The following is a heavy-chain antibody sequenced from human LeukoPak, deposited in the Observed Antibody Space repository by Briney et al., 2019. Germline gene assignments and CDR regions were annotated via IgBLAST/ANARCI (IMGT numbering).Heavy chain of an antibody. V-gene: IGHV3-30*07. D-gene: IGHD1-26*01. J-gene: IGHJ2*01. Sequence: DSVKGRFTISRDNFKNTLYLHMNRLRAEDTTVYYGARGVVGATTGWYFDLWGRGTLVTVSS. CDR3: ARGVVGATTGWYFDL.